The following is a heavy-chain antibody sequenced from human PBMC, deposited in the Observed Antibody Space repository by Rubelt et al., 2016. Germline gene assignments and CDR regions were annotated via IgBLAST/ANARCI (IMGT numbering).Heavy chain of an antibody. Sequence: QLQLQESGPGLVKPSETLSLTCSVSGGSFSAYYWSWIRQPPGKGREWIGEITHSGSTTYNPSPKSRVPMPVKPSKNQFPLWLSSGTAADTAVDYCARQEIQLFGADGMDVWGQGTTVTVSS. CDR1: GGSFSAYY. D-gene: IGHD1-1*01. CDR3: ARQEIQLFGADGMDV. J-gene: IGHJ6*02. V-gene: IGHV4-34*10. CDR2: ITHSGST.